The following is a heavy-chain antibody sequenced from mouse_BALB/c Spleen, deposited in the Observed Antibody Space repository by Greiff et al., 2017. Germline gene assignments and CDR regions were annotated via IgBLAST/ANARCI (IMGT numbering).Heavy chain of an antibody. CDR2: IDPSDSYT. CDR3: TRSGRYDRGYAMDY. Sequence: VKLQQPGAELVKPGASVKMSCKASGYTFTSYWMHWVKQRPGQGLEWIGVIDPSDSYTSYNQKFKGKATLTVDTSSSTAYMQLSSLTSEDSAVYYCTRSGRYDRGYAMDYWGQGTSVTVSS. CDR1: GYTFTSYW. V-gene: IGHV1S127*01. J-gene: IGHJ4*01. D-gene: IGHD2-14*01.